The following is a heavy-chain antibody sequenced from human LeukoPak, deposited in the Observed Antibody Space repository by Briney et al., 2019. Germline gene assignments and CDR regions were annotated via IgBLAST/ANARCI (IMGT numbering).Heavy chain of an antibody. V-gene: IGHV3-23*01. D-gene: IGHD1-1*01. CDR1: GFTFSSNA. CDR2: ISTSGGNT. J-gene: IGHJ4*02. Sequence: GGSLRLSCAGSGFTFSSNALSWVRQAPGKGLEWVSAISTSGGNTHYADSVRGRFTISRDNSKNTLYLQMNTLRAEDTAVYYCATTKQARRYFDYWGQGTLVTVSS. CDR3: ATTKQARRYFDY.